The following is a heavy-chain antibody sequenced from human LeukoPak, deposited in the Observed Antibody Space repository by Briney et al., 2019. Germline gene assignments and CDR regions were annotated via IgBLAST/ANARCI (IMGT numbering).Heavy chain of an antibody. J-gene: IGHJ3*02. Sequence: ASVKVSCKASGYTFTSYAMNWVRQAPGQGLEWMGWINTNTGNPTYAQGFTGRFVFSLDTSVSTAYLQISSLKAEDTAVYYYAISVYGSGSYRDAFDIWGQGTMVTVSS. CDR1: GYTFTSYA. CDR3: AISVYGSGSYRDAFDI. D-gene: IGHD3-10*01. V-gene: IGHV7-4-1*02. CDR2: INTNTGNP.